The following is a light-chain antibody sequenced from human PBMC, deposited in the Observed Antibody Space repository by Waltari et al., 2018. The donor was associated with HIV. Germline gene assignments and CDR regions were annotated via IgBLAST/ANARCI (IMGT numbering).Light chain of an antibody. CDR2: DVS. CDR3: SSYTSSSTRV. J-gene: IGLJ1*01. Sequence: QSALTQHASVSGSPGQSITISCTGTSSDGGDYNYVSWYQQHPGKAPKLIIYDVSNRPSGVSNRFSGSKSGNTASLTISGLQTEDEADYYCSSYTSSSTRVFGTGTKVTVL. CDR1: SSDGGDYNY. V-gene: IGLV2-14*01.